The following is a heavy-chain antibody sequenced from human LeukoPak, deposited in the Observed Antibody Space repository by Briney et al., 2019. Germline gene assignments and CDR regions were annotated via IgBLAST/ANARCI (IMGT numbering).Heavy chain of an antibody. CDR2: INHSGST. V-gene: IGHV4-34*01. CDR1: GGSFSGYY. D-gene: IGHD3-22*01. CDR3: ARHDSSGYYVIDY. Sequence: SETLSLTCAVYGGSFSGYYWSWIRQPPGKGLEWIGEINHSGSTYYNPSLKSRVTISVDTSKNRFSLKLSSVTAADTAVYYCARHDSSGYYVIDYWGQGTLVTVSS. J-gene: IGHJ4*02.